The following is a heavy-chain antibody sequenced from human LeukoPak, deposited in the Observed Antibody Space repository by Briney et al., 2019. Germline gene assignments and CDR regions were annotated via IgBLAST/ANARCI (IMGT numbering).Heavy chain of an antibody. CDR3: AKDRLMGLFGEATVFWFGP. CDR1: GFTFDDYA. V-gene: IGHV3-9*01. CDR2: ISWNSGHK. D-gene: IGHD3-10*01. Sequence: PGRSLRLSCAASGFTFDDYAMHWVRQAPGKGLEWVSGISWNSGHKGYADSVKGRFTISRDNAKNSLYLRMNSLRAEDTAVYYCAKDRLMGLFGEATVFWFGPWGQGTLVTVSS. J-gene: IGHJ5*02.